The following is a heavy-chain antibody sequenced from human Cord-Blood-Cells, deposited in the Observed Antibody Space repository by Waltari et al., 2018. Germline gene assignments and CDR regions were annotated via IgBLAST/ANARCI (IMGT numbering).Heavy chain of an antibody. CDR1: GGSISSSSYY. CDR2: IYYSERT. Sequence: QLQLQESGPGLVKPSETLSLTCTVSGGSISSSSYYWGWIRQPPGTGLELIGSIYYSERTYYNPSLTSRVTISVDTSKNQFSLKLSSVTAADTAVYYGAESATVVTPYYFDYWGQGTLVTVSS. V-gene: IGHV4-39*01. J-gene: IGHJ4*02. CDR3: AESATVVTPYYFDY. D-gene: IGHD4-17*01.